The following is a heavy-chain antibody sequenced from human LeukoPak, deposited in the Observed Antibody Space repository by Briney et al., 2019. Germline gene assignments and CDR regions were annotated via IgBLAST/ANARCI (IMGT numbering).Heavy chain of an antibody. J-gene: IGHJ4*02. D-gene: IGHD3-10*01. CDR2: ICSSSSCT. CDR3: AGDRSGSYPLPYYFDY. V-gene: IGHV3-11*05. Sequence: GGSLRLSCAASGFAFSDYYMSWIRQAPGRGLEWVSYICSSSSCTNYADSVKGRFTISRDNAKNSLYLQMNSLRAEDTAVYYCAGDRSGSYPLPYYFDYWGQGTLVTVSS. CDR1: GFAFSDYY.